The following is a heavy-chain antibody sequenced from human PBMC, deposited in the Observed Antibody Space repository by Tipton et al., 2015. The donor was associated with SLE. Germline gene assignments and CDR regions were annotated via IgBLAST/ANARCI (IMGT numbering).Heavy chain of an antibody. CDR3: AREYPWGNYYYGMDV. CDR2: SRNKAKSYST. CDR1: GFSFSDQY. J-gene: IGHJ6*02. Sequence: SLRLSCAASGFSFSDQYMDWVRQAPGKGLEWVARSRNKAKSYSTEYAASVKGRFSISRDDSENSLYLQMNSLRAEDTAVYYCAREYPWGNYYYGMDVWGQGTTVTVSS. V-gene: IGHV3-72*01. D-gene: IGHD3-16*01.